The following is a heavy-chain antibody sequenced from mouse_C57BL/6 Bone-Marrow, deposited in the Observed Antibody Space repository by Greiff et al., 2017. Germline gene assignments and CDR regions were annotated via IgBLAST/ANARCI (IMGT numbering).Heavy chain of an antibody. CDR3: ARLKAPYAMDY. CDR2: ISNLAYSI. CDR1: GFTFSDYG. Sequence: EVKLVESGGGLVQPGGSLKLSCAASGFTFSDYGMAWVRQAPRKGPEWVAFISNLAYSIYYADTVTGRFTISRENAKNTLYLEMSSLRSEDTAMYYCARLKAPYAMDYWGQGTSVTVSS. D-gene: IGHD1-3*01. J-gene: IGHJ4*01. V-gene: IGHV5-15*04.